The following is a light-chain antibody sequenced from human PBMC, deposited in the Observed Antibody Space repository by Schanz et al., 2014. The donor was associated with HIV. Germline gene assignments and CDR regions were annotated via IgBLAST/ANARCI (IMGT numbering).Light chain of an antibody. V-gene: IGKV3D-15*01. CDR1: QNVNTN. Sequence: EIVMTQSPATLSVSPGERATLSCRATQNVNTNLAWYQRKPGQAPRLLIYDASNRATGIPARFSGSGSGTDFTLTISSLEPEDFAVYYCQQYGSSPLTFGGGTKVEIK. CDR3: QQYGSSPLT. J-gene: IGKJ4*01. CDR2: DAS.